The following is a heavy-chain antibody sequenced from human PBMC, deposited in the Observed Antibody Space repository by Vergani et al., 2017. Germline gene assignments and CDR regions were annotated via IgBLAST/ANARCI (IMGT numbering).Heavy chain of an antibody. CDR1: GFTSSYYG. CDR2: ISYDGTQK. J-gene: IGHJ6*03. V-gene: IGHV3-30*18. D-gene: IGHD3-10*01. CDR3: AKAGSVTSGSLQYNFYMDV. Sequence: QVHLVESGGGVVQPGRSLRLFCVVSGFTSSYYGMHWVRQAPGKGLEWVAVISYDGTQKYYAASVKGRFTISRDNSKNTLDLQMNSLRTQDTAVYYCAKAGSVTSGSLQYNFYMDVWGKGTTVTVS.